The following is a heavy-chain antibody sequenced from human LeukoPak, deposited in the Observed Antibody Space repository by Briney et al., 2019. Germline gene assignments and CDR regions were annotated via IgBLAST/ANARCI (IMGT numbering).Heavy chain of an antibody. Sequence: PETLSLTCTVSGGSISSYYWSWIRQPPGKGLEWIGYIHYSGSTNYNPSLKSRVTTSVDTSKSQFSLKLSSVTAADTAVYYCASTYSNLASFDYWGQGTLVTVSS. J-gene: IGHJ4*02. CDR3: ASTYSNLASFDY. CDR1: GGSISSYY. V-gene: IGHV4-59*01. CDR2: IHYSGST. D-gene: IGHD1-26*01.